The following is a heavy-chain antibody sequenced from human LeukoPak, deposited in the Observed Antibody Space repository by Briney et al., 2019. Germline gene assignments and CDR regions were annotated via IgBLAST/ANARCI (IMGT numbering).Heavy chain of an antibody. D-gene: IGHD5-24*01. CDR3: ARCTGGWLQWYYFDY. CDR1: GGSVSSGSYY. Sequence: SETLSLTCTVSGGSVSSGSYYWSWIRQLPGKGLEWIGYIYYSGSTNYNPSLKSRVTISVDTSKNQFSLKLSSVTAADTAVYYCARCTGGWLQWYYFDYWGQGTLVTVSS. V-gene: IGHV4-61*01. CDR2: IYYSGST. J-gene: IGHJ4*02.